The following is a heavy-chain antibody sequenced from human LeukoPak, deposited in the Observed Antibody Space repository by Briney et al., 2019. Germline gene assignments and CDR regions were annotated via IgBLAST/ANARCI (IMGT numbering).Heavy chain of an antibody. CDR2: IYYSVRT. CDR1: GASISSYY. D-gene: IGHD1-1*01. CDR3: ARVPPVLEANSSRHFDF. Sequence: DTLFLTGTSFGASISSYYWSWRRPPPGRGVEGSDKIYYSVRTTYHHSLRSRVTLSADTSKNQCFLKLNSVTAGDTAVYFCARVPPVLEANSSRHFDFWGQGTLVTVSS. V-gene: IGHV4-59*08. J-gene: IGHJ4*02.